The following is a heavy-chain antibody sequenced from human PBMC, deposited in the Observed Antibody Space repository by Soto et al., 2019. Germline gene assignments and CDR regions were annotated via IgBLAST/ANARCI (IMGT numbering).Heavy chain of an antibody. J-gene: IGHJ5*02. Sequence: SETLSLTCTVSGGSISSGGYYWSWIRQRPGKGLEWIGYIYYSGSTYYNPSLKSRVTISVDTSKNQFSLKLSSVTAADTAVYYCAREAACSSTSCYNWFDPWGQGTLVTVSS. CDR2: IYYSGST. D-gene: IGHD2-2*01. V-gene: IGHV4-31*03. CDR1: GGSISSGGYY. CDR3: AREAACSSTSCYNWFDP.